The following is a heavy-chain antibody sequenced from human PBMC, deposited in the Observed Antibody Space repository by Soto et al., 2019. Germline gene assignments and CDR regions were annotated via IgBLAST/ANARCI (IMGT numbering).Heavy chain of an antibody. Sequence: QVQLEQSGAEVKKPGASVMVSCKASGYTFTIYGISWVRQAPGQGLGWMGWISAYSGSTDYAQKFKGRVTLTTDTSTTTAYMDLRSLRSDETAVYYCAMNGGSSSPLDYWGQGTLVTVSS. J-gene: IGHJ4*02. CDR1: GYTFTIYG. CDR3: AMNGGSSSPLDY. V-gene: IGHV1-18*01. D-gene: IGHD6-6*01. CDR2: ISAYSGST.